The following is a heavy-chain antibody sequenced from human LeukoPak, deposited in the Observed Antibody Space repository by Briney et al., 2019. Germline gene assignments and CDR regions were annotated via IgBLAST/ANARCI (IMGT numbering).Heavy chain of an antibody. J-gene: IGHJ4*02. CDR3: ARVFEYSSGWYGGY. V-gene: IGHV5-51*01. Sequence: GESLKISCKGSGYSFSTFRIGWVRQMPGKGLEWMGIIYPGDSDTRYSPSFQGQVTISADKSISTAYLQWSTLKASDTAMYYCARVFEYSSGWYGGYWGQGTLVTVSS. D-gene: IGHD6-19*01. CDR1: GYSFSTFR. CDR2: IYPGDSDT.